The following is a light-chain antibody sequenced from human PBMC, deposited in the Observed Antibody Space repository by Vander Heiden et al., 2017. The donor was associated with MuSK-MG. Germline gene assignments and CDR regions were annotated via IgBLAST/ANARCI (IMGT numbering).Light chain of an antibody. J-gene: IGKJ1*01. CDR3: QQHDSTFWT. CDR2: WAS. CDR1: QSVLYSSNNKNY. Sequence: DIVMTQSPDSLAVSLGERATINCKSSQSVLYSSNNKNYLAWYQQKPGQPPKLLIYWASTRESGVPDRFSGSGSGTDFTLTISSLQAEDVAVYYCQQHDSTFWTFGQGTKVEIK. V-gene: IGKV4-1*01.